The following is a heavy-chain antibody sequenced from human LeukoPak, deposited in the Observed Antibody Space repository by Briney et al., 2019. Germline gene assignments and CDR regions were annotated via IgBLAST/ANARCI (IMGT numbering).Heavy chain of an antibody. D-gene: IGHD5/OR15-5a*01. CDR2: ISSSGSTI. CDR3: ARGVGLDP. V-gene: IGHV3-48*03. J-gene: IGHJ5*02. Sequence: PGGSLRLSCEASGFTFSSYERNWLRQAPGKGLKGVSYISSSGSTIYYADSVKSRFTISRDNAKSSLYLQMHSLRVEDMAVYYCARGVGLDPWGQGTLVTVSS. CDR1: GFTFSSYE.